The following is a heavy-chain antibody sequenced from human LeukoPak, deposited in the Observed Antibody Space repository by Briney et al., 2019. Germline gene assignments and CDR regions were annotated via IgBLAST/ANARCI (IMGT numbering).Heavy chain of an antibody. J-gene: IGHJ6*02. V-gene: IGHV3-23*01. Sequence: GESLRLSCAASGFTFSSYAMSWVRQAPGKGLEWVSAISGSGGSTYYADSVKGRFTISRDNAKNSLYLQMNSLRAEDTAVYYCARVGYCSGGSCFYYYYGMDVWGQGTTVTVSS. CDR1: GFTFSSYA. D-gene: IGHD2-15*01. CDR3: ARVGYCSGGSCFYYYYGMDV. CDR2: ISGSGGST.